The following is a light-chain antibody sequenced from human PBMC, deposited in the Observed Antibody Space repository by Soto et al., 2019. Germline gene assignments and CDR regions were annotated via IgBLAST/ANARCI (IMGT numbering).Light chain of an antibody. CDR3: SSYTSSSTVV. J-gene: IGLJ2*01. V-gene: IGLV2-14*01. CDR2: EVT. Sequence: QSALTQPASVSGSPGQSITICCTGTSSDVGGYNFVSWYQHHPGKAPKLMLYEVTNRPSGVSNRFSGSKSGNTASLTISGLQAEDEADYYCSSYTSSSTVVFGGGTKLTVL. CDR1: SSDVGGYNF.